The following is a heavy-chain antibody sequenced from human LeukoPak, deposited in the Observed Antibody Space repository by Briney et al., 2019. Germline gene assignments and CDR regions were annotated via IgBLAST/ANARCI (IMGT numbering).Heavy chain of an antibody. D-gene: IGHD4-23*01. CDR1: EFTFSAYE. CDR3: ARDTLEYSNSPDALDI. Sequence: PGGSLRLSCAASEFTFSAYEMNWVRQAPGKGLEWVSYIGSSGSTVYYADSVKGRFTISRDNAKNSLYMQMESLRDEDTAIYYCARDTLEYSNSPDALDIWGQGTMVTVSS. CDR2: IGSSGSTV. J-gene: IGHJ3*02. V-gene: IGHV3-48*03.